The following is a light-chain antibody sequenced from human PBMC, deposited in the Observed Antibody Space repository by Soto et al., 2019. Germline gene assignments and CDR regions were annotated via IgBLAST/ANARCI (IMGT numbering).Light chain of an antibody. J-gene: IGKJ1*01. Sequence: DIQMTQSPSSLSASVGDRVTITCRASQSISNWLAWYQQKPGKAPKLLIYKASTLETGVPSRFSGSGSGTEFTLTISSLQPDDFATYYCQHCNSYSEAFGQGTKVDIK. CDR3: QHCNSYSEA. V-gene: IGKV1-5*03. CDR1: QSISNW. CDR2: KAS.